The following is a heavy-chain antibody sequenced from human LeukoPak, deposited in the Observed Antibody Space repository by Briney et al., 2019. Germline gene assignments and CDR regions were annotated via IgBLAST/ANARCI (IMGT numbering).Heavy chain of an antibody. D-gene: IGHD3-10*01. CDR2: INPNSGDT. Sequence: ASVKVSCTASGYTFTGYYLHWVRQAPGQGLEWMGWINPNSGDTNYTQKFGGSVNMTRDTYSTTAYRELKRLRSDDAAVYYCARGRDSGTRRGMDVWGQGTTVTVSS. CDR1: GYTFTGYY. J-gene: IGHJ6*02. V-gene: IGHV1-2*02. CDR3: ARGRDSGTRRGMDV.